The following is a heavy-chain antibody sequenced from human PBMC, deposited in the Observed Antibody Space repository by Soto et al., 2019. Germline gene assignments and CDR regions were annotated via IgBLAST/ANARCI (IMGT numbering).Heavy chain of an antibody. CDR2: ISYDGSNK. J-gene: IGHJ6*02. D-gene: IGHD6-19*01. CDR3: AKEWSEWLAPVVDV. Sequence: QVQLVESGGGVVQPGRSLRLSCAAAGFTFSSCGMHWVRQAPGKGLEWVAVISYDGSNKYYADSVKGRFTISRDTSKNTLYLQMNSLRVEETAVYYCAKEWSEWLAPVVDVWGQGTTVTVSS. V-gene: IGHV3-30*18. CDR1: GFTFSSCG.